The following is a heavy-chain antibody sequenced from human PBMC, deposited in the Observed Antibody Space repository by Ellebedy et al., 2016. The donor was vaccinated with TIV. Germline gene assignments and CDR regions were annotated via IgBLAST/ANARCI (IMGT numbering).Heavy chain of an antibody. Sequence: PGGSLRLSCAAPGFTFYSYAMSWVPQAPGKGLEWVSAISGSGGSTYYADSVKGRFTISRDSSKNTLYLQMNSLRAEDTAVYYCAKDGRVAAAVMGALGYWGQGTLVTVSS. D-gene: IGHD6-13*01. J-gene: IGHJ4*02. CDR2: ISGSGGST. V-gene: IGHV3-23*01. CDR1: GFTFYSYA. CDR3: AKDGRVAAAVMGALGY.